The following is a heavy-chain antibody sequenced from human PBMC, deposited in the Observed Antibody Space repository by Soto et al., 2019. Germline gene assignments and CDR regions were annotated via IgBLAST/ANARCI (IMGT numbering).Heavy chain of an antibody. CDR1: GGSVSSGSYY. D-gene: IGHD2-21*02. V-gene: IGHV4-61*01. CDR2: IYYSGSP. Sequence: QVQLQESGPGLVKPSETLSLTCTVSGGSVSSGSYYWSWIRQPPGKGLEWIGYIYYSGSPNYTPSLKSRVTISVDTSKNQFSLKLSSVTAADTAVYYCAGIAKVAQCGGDCYPIDYWGQGTLVTVSS. J-gene: IGHJ4*02. CDR3: AGIAKVAQCGGDCYPIDY.